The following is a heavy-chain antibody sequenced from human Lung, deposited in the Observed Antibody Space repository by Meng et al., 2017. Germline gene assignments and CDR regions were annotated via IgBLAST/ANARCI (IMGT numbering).Heavy chain of an antibody. Sequence: QVQLQESGPGLVKPSQTLSLTCTVSRGSISSGTYYWGWIRQLPGKGLEWIAYIHYSGSTYYSPSLKSRVTISVDTSKNQLSLKLSSMTAADTAVYYCARYVFDSSSLYSNWFDPWGQGTLVTVSS. CDR1: RGSISSGTYY. J-gene: IGHJ5*02. V-gene: IGHV4-31*03. CDR3: ARYVFDSSSLYSNWFDP. CDR2: IHYSGST. D-gene: IGHD3-22*01.